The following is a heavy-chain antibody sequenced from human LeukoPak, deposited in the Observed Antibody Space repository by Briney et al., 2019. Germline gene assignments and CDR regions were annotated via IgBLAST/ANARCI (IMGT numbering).Heavy chain of an antibody. Sequence: PGTLSLTCAVSGDSINITNWRSGVRPPPGKGLEWMGELDHRGNTNYKPSLKSRVTISVDRSKNQFSLKLTSVTAADTAVYYCARGYGPGYWGQGTLVTVSA. CDR1: GDSINITNW. V-gene: IGHV4-4*03. CDR2: LDHRGNT. CDR3: ARGYGPGY. D-gene: IGHD4-17*01. J-gene: IGHJ4*02.